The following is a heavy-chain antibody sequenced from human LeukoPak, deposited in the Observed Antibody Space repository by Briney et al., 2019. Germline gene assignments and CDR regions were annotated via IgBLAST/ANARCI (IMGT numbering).Heavy chain of an antibody. V-gene: IGHV1-58*02. CDR3: ARGVGLGVVIIHFDY. J-gene: IGHJ4*02. D-gene: IGHD3-3*01. Sequence: GASVKVSCKASGFTFTSSAMQWVRQARGRRLEWIGWIVVGSGNTNYAQKFQERVTITRDMSTSTAYMELRSLRSDDTAVYYCARGVGLGVVIIHFDYWGQGTLVTVSS. CDR1: GFTFTSSA. CDR2: IVVGSGNT.